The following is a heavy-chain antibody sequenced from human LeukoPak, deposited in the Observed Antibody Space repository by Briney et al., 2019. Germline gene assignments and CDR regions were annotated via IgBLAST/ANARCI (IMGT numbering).Heavy chain of an antibody. V-gene: IGHV3-21*01. Sequence: PGGSLRLSCAASGFTFSSYGMHWVRQAPGKGLEWVSSISSSSSYIYYADSVKGRFTISRDNAKNSLYLQMNSLRAEDTAVYYCARSRIPTWYNWFDPWGQGTLVTVSS. CDR2: ISSSSSYI. D-gene: IGHD2-21*01. J-gene: IGHJ5*02. CDR3: ARSRIPTWYNWFDP. CDR1: GFTFSSYG.